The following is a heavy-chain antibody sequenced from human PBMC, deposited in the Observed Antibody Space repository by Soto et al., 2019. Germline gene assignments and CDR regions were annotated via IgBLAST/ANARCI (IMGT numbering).Heavy chain of an antibody. CDR1: GFTFSSYA. CDR2: ISGSGGST. V-gene: IGHV3-23*01. D-gene: IGHD2-15*01. J-gene: IGHJ4*02. Sequence: GGSLRLSCAASGFTFSSYAMSWVRQAPGKGLEWVSAISGSGGSTYYADSVKGRFTISRDNSKNTLYLQMNSLRAEDTAVYYCAKDKEVGYSGYDCDPGAGYCSGGSEYYFDYWGQGTLVTVSS. CDR3: AKDKEVGYSGYDCDPGAGYCSGGSEYYFDY.